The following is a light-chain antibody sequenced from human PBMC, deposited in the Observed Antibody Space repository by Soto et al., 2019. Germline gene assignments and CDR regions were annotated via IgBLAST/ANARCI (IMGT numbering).Light chain of an antibody. CDR3: QHYNGYPWT. V-gene: IGKV1-16*01. Sequence: DIQLVQSPSSLSASVGDRVTITCRASQGVNNYLAWFQQKPGKAPQSLIYAASTLRTGVPSRFSGSGYGTDFILTIGSLHPEDFANYYCQHYNGYPWTFGQGTTVDVK. J-gene: IGKJ1*01. CDR2: AAS. CDR1: QGVNNY.